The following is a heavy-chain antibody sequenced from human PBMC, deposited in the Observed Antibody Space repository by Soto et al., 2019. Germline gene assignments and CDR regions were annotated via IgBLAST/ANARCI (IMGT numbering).Heavy chain of an antibody. J-gene: IGHJ5*02. CDR1: GGSISSSSYY. V-gene: IGHV4-39*01. Sequence: QLQLQESGPGLEKPSETLSLTCTVSGGSISSSSYYWGWIRQPPGKGLEWIGSIYYSGSTYYNPSLKSRVTISVDTSKNQFSLKLSSVTAADTAVYYCARRGIVVVPAATEINWFDPWGQGTLVTVSS. CDR2: IYYSGST. D-gene: IGHD2-2*01. CDR3: ARRGIVVVPAATEINWFDP.